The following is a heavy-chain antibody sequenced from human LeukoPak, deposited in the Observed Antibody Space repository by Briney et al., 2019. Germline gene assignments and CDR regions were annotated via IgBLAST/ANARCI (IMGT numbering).Heavy chain of an antibody. Sequence: ASVKVSCKAAEGTFSSYAISWVRQAPGQGLEWMGGLIPIFGTANYAQKFQGRVTITTDESTSTAYMELSSLRSEDTAVYYCATAASTGTFDYYYYYMDVWGKGTTVTVSS. V-gene: IGHV1-69*05. CDR3: ATAASTGTFDYYYYYMDV. CDR2: LIPIFGTA. D-gene: IGHD1-1*01. J-gene: IGHJ6*03. CDR1: EGTFSSYA.